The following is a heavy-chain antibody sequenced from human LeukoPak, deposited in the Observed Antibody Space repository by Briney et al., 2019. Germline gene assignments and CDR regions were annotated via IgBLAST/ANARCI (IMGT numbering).Heavy chain of an antibody. CDR2: TSGSI. D-gene: IGHD3/OR15-3a*01. CDR1: GGSISSHY. J-gene: IGHJ6*03. V-gene: IGHV4-59*11. Sequence: PSETLSLTCAVSGGSISSHYWSWIRQPPGKGLEWIGYTSGSISDNPSLTSRVAVSVDPSQNQVSLSLTSVTAADTAVYYCARVLAIFGLDTTDFYMDVWGKGTTVTVSS. CDR3: ARVLAIFGLDTTDFYMDV.